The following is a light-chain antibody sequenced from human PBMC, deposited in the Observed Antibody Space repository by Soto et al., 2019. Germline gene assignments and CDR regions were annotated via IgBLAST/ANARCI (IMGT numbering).Light chain of an antibody. V-gene: IGLV2-8*01. CDR3: SSNAGSNNLV. Sequence: QSALTQPPSASGTPGQSVTIPCTGTSSDVGDYNYVSWYQQHPGKAPKHVIYEVSRRPSGVPDRFSGSKSGNTASLTVSGLQAEDEADYYCSSNAGSNNLVFGGGTKLTVL. CDR1: SSDVGDYNY. CDR2: EVS. J-gene: IGLJ2*01.